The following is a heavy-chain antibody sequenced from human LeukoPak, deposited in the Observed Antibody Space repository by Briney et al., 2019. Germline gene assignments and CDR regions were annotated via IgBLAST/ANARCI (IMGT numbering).Heavy chain of an antibody. D-gene: IGHD6-19*01. CDR2: MSPKSGDR. CDR1: GYTFSNFD. Sequence: ASVKVSCKASGYTFSNFDINWVRQATGQGLEWMGWMSPKSGDRGYAQKFQGRVTMTRDTSKTTAYMELSSLRSEDTAVYYCAREIAVAALSDWGQGTLVTVSS. V-gene: IGHV1-8*01. CDR3: AREIAVAALSD. J-gene: IGHJ4*02.